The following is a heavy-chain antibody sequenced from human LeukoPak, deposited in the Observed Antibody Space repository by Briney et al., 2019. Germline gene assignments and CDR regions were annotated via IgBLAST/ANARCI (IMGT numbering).Heavy chain of an antibody. CDR2: IYTSGST. D-gene: IGHD5-24*01. CDR3: ARDRRDGYNLYYFDL. J-gene: IGHJ4*02. V-gene: IGHV4-61*02. Sequence: SETLSLTCTVSGGSISSSTYYWSWIRQPAGKGLEWIGRIYTSGSTNYNPSLKSRVTISVDTSKNQFSLKLSSVTAADTAVYYCARDRRDGYNLYYFDLWGQGTLVTVSS. CDR1: GGSISSSTYY.